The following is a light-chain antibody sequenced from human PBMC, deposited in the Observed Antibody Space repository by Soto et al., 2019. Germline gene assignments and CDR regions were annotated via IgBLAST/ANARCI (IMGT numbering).Light chain of an antibody. CDR2: WAS. Sequence: DIVMTQSPDSLAVSLGERATINCKSSRSVFYSSNNKNYLAWYQQKPGQPPKLLIYWASTRESGVPDRFSGSGSGTDFTLTISSLQAEDVAVYYCQQYYTTPRTFGQGTKVDIK. CDR3: QQYYTTPRT. CDR1: RSVFYSSNNKNY. J-gene: IGKJ1*01. V-gene: IGKV4-1*01.